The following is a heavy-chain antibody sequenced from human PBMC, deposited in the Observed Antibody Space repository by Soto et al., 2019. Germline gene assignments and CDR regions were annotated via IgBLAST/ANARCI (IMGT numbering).Heavy chain of an antibody. CDR2: IYPSDSDT. J-gene: IGHJ6*02. CDR1: GYSFTSYW. Sequence: GESLKISCKGSGYSFTSYWIGWVRQMPGKGLEWMGSIYPSDSDTRYSPSFQGHVTISADKSISTAYLQWSSLKASDTAMYYCARTSAGGKYYYGMDVWGQGTTVTVS. V-gene: IGHV5-51*01. CDR3: ARTSAGGKYYYGMDV. D-gene: IGHD6-13*01.